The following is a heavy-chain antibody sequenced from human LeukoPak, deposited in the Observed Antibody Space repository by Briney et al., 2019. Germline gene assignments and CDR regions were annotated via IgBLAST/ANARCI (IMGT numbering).Heavy chain of an antibody. Sequence: PGGSLRLSCAASGFTFSGSAMHWVCQAFGKGLEWVGRIRSKVNSYATAYAASVKGRFTISRDDSKNTAYLQMDSLKTEDTAVYYCTRRTFYCSSTSCYYYGMDVWGQGTTVTVSS. V-gene: IGHV3-73*01. CDR1: GFTFSGSA. CDR2: IRSKVNSYAT. J-gene: IGHJ6*02. CDR3: TRRTFYCSSTSCYYYGMDV. D-gene: IGHD2-2*01.